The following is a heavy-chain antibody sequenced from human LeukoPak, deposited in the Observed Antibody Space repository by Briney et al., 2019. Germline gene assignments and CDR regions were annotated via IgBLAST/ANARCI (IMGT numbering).Heavy chain of an antibody. D-gene: IGHD3-10*01. V-gene: IGHV4-59*01. CDR2: FYYSGST. Sequence: SETLSLTCTASGGSISSYYLSWIRQPPGQGLEGIGYFYYSGSTNYNPSLKSRVTISVDTSKNEFSLKLSSVTAADTAVYYCARGEGWFGELFVDYWGQGTLVTVSS. J-gene: IGHJ4*02. CDR1: GGSISSYY. CDR3: ARGEGWFGELFVDY.